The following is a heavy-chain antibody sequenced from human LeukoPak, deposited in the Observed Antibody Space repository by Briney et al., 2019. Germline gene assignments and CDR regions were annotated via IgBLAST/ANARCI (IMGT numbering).Heavy chain of an antibody. V-gene: IGHV4-31*03. CDR1: GGSISSGGYY. CDR2: IYYSGST. CDR3: ARAPRYYYDSSGVSFDY. J-gene: IGHJ4*02. Sequence: SETLSLTCTVSGGSISSGGYYWSWIRQHPGKGLEWIGYIYYSGSTYYNPSLKSRVTISVDTSKNQFSLKLSSVTAADTAMYYCARAPRYYYDSSGVSFDYWGQGTLVTVSS. D-gene: IGHD3-22*01.